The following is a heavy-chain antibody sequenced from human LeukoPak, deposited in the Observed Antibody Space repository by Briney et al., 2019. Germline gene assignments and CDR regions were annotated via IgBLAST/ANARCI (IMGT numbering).Heavy chain of an antibody. CDR1: GGSISSYY. CDR3: ARGLAAAGNPKGRFDP. Sequence: SETLSLTCTVSGGSISSYYWSWIRQPAGKGLEWIGRIYTSGSTNYNPSLKGRVTMSVDTSKNQFSLKLSSVTAADTAVYYCARGLAAAGNPKGRFDPWGQGTLVTVSS. CDR2: IYTSGST. D-gene: IGHD6-13*01. J-gene: IGHJ5*02. V-gene: IGHV4-4*07.